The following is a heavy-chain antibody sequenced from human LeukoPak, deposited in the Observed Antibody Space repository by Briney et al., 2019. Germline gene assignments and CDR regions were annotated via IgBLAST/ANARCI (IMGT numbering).Heavy chain of an antibody. Sequence: ASVKVSCKASGGTFSSYAISWVRQAPGQGLEWMGWISAYNGNTNYAQKLQGRVTMTTDTSTSTAYMEVRSLRSDDTAVYYCARGLQIGFLEYWGQGTLVIVSS. J-gene: IGHJ4*02. CDR3: ARGLQIGFLEY. D-gene: IGHD4-11*01. V-gene: IGHV1-18*01. CDR1: GGTFSSYA. CDR2: ISAYNGNT.